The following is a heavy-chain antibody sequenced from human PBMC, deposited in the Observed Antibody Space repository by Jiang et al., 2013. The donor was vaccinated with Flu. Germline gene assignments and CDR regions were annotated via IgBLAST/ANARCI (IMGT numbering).Heavy chain of an antibody. D-gene: IGHD3-16*02. CDR1: GDSVSSNSAA. V-gene: IGHV6-1*01. CDR2: TYYRSKWYN. J-gene: IGHJ4*02. CDR3: ARAVITFGGVIRKLDY. Sequence: SQTLSLTCAISGDSVSSNSAAWNWIRQSPSRGLEWLGRTYYRSKWYNDYAVSVKSRITINPDTSKNQFSLQLNSVTPEDTAVYYCARAVITFGGVIRKLDYWGQGTLVTVSS.